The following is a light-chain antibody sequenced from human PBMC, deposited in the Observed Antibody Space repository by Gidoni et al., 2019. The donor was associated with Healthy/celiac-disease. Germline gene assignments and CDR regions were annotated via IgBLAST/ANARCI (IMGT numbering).Light chain of an antibody. CDR2: GAS. V-gene: IGKV3-20*01. CDR1: QSISSSQ. J-gene: IGKJ4*01. CDR3: QHSGN. Sequence: EIVLTQSPGTLSLSPGQSATLSCRASQSISSSQLAWYQQKPRQAPRPLLYGASSRATGIPDRFSGSGSGTDFTLTIRRLEPEDFAVYYCQHSGNFXGXTKVE.